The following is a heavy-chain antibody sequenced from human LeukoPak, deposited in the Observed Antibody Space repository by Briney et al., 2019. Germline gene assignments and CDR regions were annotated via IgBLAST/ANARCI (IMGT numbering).Heavy chain of an antibody. CDR3: AKANSGSYLGGGYYYYGMDV. D-gene: IGHD1-26*01. CDR1: GFTFSSYA. J-gene: IGHJ6*02. V-gene: IGHV3-23*01. CDR2: ISGSGGST. Sequence: PGGSLRLSCAASGFTFSSYAMSWVRQAPGKGLEWVSAISGSGGSTYYADSVKGRFTISRDNSKNTLYLQMNSLRAEDTAVCYCAKANSGSYLGGGYYYYGMDVWGQGTTVTVSS.